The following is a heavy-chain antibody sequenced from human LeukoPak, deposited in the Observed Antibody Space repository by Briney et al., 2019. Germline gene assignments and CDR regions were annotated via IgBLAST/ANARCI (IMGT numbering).Heavy chain of an antibody. V-gene: IGHV1-69*05. CDR3: ARRGPAAAFDY. D-gene: IGHD2-2*01. J-gene: IGHJ4*02. CDR2: VIPFFGTA. CDR1: GGTLSSFA. Sequence: SVKVSCKASGGTLSSFAIGWVRQAPGQGLEWVGGVIPFFGTADYAQKFQGRVTITTDESTKTAYMELSSLRSEDTAVYFCARRGPAAAFDYWGQGTLVTVSS.